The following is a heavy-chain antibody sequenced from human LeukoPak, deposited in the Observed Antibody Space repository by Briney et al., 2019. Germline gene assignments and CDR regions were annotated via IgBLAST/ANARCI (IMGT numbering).Heavy chain of an antibody. Sequence: GGSLRLSCAASGFSFRSFAMHWVRQAPRKGREWVTLISYDGSNEYYADSVKGRFTISRDNSKNTLYLQMNSLRAEDTAVFYCARDPLGYCSGGSCYPYYFDYWGQGTLVTVSS. CDR2: ISYDGSNE. D-gene: IGHD2-15*01. CDR3: ARDPLGYCSGGSCYPYYFDY. CDR1: GFSFRSFA. J-gene: IGHJ4*02. V-gene: IGHV3-30-3*01.